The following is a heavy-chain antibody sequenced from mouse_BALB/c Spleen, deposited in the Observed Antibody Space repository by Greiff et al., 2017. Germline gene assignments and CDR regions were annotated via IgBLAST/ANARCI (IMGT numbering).Heavy chain of an antibody. D-gene: IGHD1-1*01. V-gene: IGHV2-9*02. CDR3: ARECDYYGSSYFDY. CDR1: GFSLTSYG. Sequence: QVQLKESGPGLVAPSQSLSITCTVSGFSLTSYGVHWVRQPPGKGLEWLGVIWAGGSTNYNSALMSRLSISKDNSKSQVFLKMNSLQTDDTAMYYCARECDYYGSSYFDYWGQGTTLTVSS. J-gene: IGHJ2*01. CDR2: IWAGGST.